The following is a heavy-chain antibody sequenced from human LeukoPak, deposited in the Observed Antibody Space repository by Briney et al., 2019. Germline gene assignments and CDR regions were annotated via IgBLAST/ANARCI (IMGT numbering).Heavy chain of an antibody. V-gene: IGHV3-53*01. D-gene: IGHD1-1*01. CDR1: GFTVCSNY. CDR2: IYTGGTT. CDR3: ARNSAFDY. J-gene: IGHJ4*02. Sequence: GGSLRLSCAASGFTVCSNYMSWVRQAPGKGLEWISIIYTGGTTYYADSVKGRFTISRDTSKNTLYLQMNSLRVEDTAVYYCARNSAFDYWGQGTLVTVSS.